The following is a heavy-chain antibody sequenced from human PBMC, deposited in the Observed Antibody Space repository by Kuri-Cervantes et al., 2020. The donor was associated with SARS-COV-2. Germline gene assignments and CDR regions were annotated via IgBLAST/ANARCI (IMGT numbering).Heavy chain of an antibody. V-gene: IGHV3-48*01. CDR3: ARDRGDFWSGSINY. D-gene: IGHD3-3*01. Sequence: GGFLRLSCAASGFTFSSYSMNWVRQAPGKGLEWVSYISSSSSTIYYADSVKGRFTISRDNAKNSLYLQMNSLRAEDTAVYYCARDRGDFWSGSINYWGQGTLVTVSS. CDR1: GFTFSSYS. CDR2: ISSSSSTI. J-gene: IGHJ4*02.